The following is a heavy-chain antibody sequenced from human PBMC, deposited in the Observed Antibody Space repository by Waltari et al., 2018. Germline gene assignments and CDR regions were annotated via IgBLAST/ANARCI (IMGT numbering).Heavy chain of an antibody. D-gene: IGHD4-17*01. CDR2: IYYSGST. V-gene: IGHV4-31*01. CDR1: GGSISSGGYY. CDR3: ARKYGDYGFVDV. J-gene: IGHJ6*04. Sequence: QVQLQESGPGLVKPSQTLSLTCTVSGGSISSGGYYWSWIRQHPGKGLEWIGYIYYSGSTYYTPSLKSLVTISVDTSKNQFSLKLSSVTAADTAVYYCARKYGDYGFVDVWGKGTTVTVSS.